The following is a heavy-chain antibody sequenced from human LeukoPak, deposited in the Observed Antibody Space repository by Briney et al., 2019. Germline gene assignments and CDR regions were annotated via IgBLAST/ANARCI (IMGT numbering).Heavy chain of an antibody. Sequence: GSSVKVSCKASGYTFTGYYMHWVRQAPGQGLEWMGWINPNSGGTNYAQKFQGRVTMTRDTSISTAYMELSRLRSDDTAVYYCARGRHSSSWYGVGWFDPWGQGTLVTVSS. CDR3: ARGRHSSSWYGVGWFDP. D-gene: IGHD6-13*01. CDR2: INPNSGGT. V-gene: IGHV1-2*02. J-gene: IGHJ5*02. CDR1: GYTFTGYY.